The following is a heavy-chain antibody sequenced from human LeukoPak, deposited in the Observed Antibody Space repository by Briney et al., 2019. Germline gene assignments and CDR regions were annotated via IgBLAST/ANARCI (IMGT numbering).Heavy chain of an antibody. CDR1: GFTFSSYA. Sequence: GGSLRLSCAASGFTFSSYAMHWVRQAPGKGLEWVAVISYDGNNKYYADSVKGRFTISRDNSKNTLFLQMDSLRTEDTAVYYCAREEQQLTFDYWSQGTLVTVSS. J-gene: IGHJ4*02. CDR3: AREEQQLTFDY. V-gene: IGHV3-30-3*01. CDR2: ISYDGNNK. D-gene: IGHD1-1*01.